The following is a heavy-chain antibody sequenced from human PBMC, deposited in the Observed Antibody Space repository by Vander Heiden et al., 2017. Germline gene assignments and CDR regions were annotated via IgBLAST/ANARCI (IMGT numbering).Heavy chain of an antibody. J-gene: IGHJ6*02. Sequence: EVQLVESGGDLVQPGRSLTLSCVTSGFTFAAYTMSWIREAPGKGLEWVGVIRSTAYVGTTDYAASVKGRFTISRDDSKGIAYLQMINLKTDDTAVYFCTGQQRSFYSYYGMDVWGQGTTVTVSS. CDR3: TGQQRSFYSYYGMDV. CDR1: GFTFAAYT. V-gene: IGHV3-49*03. CDR2: IRSTAYVGTT. D-gene: IGHD6-13*01.